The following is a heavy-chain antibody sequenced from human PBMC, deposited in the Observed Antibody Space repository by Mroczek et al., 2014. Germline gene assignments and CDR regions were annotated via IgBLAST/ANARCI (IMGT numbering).Heavy chain of an antibody. Sequence: QVQLQESGAEVKKPGASVKVSCKASGYTFTTYYMHWVRQAPGQGLEWMGLINPSRGSTSYAQKFQGRVTMTRDTSTSTVYMELSSLRSEDTAVYYCARVGNQYNPFDYWGQGTLVTVSS. CDR3: ARVGNQYNPFDY. J-gene: IGHJ4*02. CDR1: GYTFTTYY. V-gene: IGHV1-46*03. D-gene: IGHD1-1*01. CDR2: INPSRGST.